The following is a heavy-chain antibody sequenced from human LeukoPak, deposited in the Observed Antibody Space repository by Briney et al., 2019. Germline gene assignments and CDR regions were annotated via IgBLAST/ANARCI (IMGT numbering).Heavy chain of an antibody. D-gene: IGHD2-15*01. J-gene: IGHJ6*02. Sequence: KTSETLSLTCTVSGASVSSGSSYWGWIRQPPGKGLEWIGYIFYSGTTNYSPSLKSRVTMSLDTSENQFSLRLSSVTAADTAVYYCARTPVYCSGGSCYYYYCAMDVWGQGTTVTVSS. CDR1: GASVSSGSSY. V-gene: IGHV4-61*01. CDR3: ARTPVYCSGGSCYYYYCAMDV. CDR2: IFYSGTT.